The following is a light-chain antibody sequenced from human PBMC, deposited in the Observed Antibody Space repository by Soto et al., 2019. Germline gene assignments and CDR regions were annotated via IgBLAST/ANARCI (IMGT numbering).Light chain of an antibody. CDR1: QSISSW. Sequence: DIQMTQYPSTLSASVGDRVTITCRASQSISSWLAWYQQKPGKAPKLLIYDASSLESGVPSRFSGSGSGTEFTLTISSLQPDDFATYYCQQYNSYSQFTFGPGTKVDIK. CDR3: QQYNSYSQFT. J-gene: IGKJ3*01. V-gene: IGKV1-5*01. CDR2: DAS.